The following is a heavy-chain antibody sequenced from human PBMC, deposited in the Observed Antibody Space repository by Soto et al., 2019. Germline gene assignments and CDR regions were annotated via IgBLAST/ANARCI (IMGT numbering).Heavy chain of an antibody. CDR1: GGSISSGGYS. D-gene: IGHD2-2*01. Sequence: QLQLQESGSGLVKPSQTLSLTCAVSGGSISSGGYSWSWIRQPPGKGLDWIGYIYHSGSTYYNPSLKSRVTITVDRSKNQFSLKLSSVTAAETAVYYCARAPTSHPRGWFDPWGQGTLVTVSS. CDR3: ARAPTSHPRGWFDP. J-gene: IGHJ5*02. CDR2: IYHSGST. V-gene: IGHV4-30-2*01.